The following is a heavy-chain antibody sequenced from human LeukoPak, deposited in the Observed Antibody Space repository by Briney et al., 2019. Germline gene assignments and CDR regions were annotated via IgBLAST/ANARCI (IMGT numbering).Heavy chain of an antibody. CDR3: ARGEWLRFATFDY. CDR1: GGSISSSSYY. D-gene: IGHD5-12*01. Sequence: SETLSLTCTVSGGSISSSSYYWGWIRQPPGKGLEWIGSIYYSGSTYYNPSLKSRVTISVDTSKNQFSLKLSSVSAADTAVYYCARGEWLRFATFDYWGQGTLVTVSS. J-gene: IGHJ4*02. CDR2: IYYSGST. V-gene: IGHV4-39*01.